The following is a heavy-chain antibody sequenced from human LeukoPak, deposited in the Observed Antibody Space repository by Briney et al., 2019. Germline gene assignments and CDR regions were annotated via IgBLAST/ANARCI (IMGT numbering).Heavy chain of an antibody. J-gene: IGHJ4*02. CDR3: ASRSSWWGPSDY. D-gene: IGHD6-13*01. Sequence: SETLSLTCTVSGGSISSYYWSWIRQPPGKGLEWIGYIYYSGSTNYNPSLKSRVTVSVDTSKNQFSLKLNSVTAVDTAVYFCASRSSWWGPSDYWGQGILVTVSS. V-gene: IGHV4-59*01. CDR1: GGSISSYY. CDR2: IYYSGST.